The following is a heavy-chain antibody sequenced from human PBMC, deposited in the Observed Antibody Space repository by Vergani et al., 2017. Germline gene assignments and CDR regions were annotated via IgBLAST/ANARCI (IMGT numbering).Heavy chain of an antibody. Sequence: QVQLVQSGAEVKKPGASVKVSCKASGYTFTSYYMHWVRQAPGQGLEWMGIINPSGGRTSYAQKFQGRVTMPRDTSMSTGYMGLSSLRSEDTAVYYCARALSLASAKXIGYWGQGTLVTVSS. J-gene: IGHJ4*02. CDR3: ARALSLASAKXIGY. D-gene: IGHD4/OR15-4a*01. CDR2: INPSGGRT. V-gene: IGHV1-46*01. CDR1: GYTFTSYY.